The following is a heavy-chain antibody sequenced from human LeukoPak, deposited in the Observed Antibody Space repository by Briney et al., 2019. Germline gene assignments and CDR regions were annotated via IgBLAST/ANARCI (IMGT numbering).Heavy chain of an antibody. J-gene: IGHJ3*02. V-gene: IGHV3-21*01. CDR3: AAWYNWNYEGAFDI. Sequence: GGSLRLSCAASGFTFSNAWMSWVRQAPGKGLEWVSSISSSSSYIYYADSVKGRFTISRDNAKNSLYLQMNSLRAEDTAVYYCAAWYNWNYEGAFDIWGQGTMVTVSS. CDR2: ISSSSSYI. D-gene: IGHD1-7*01. CDR1: GFTFSNAW.